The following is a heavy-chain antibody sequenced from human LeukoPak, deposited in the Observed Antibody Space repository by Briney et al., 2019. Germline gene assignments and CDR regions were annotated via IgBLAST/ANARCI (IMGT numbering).Heavy chain of an antibody. D-gene: IGHD2-15*01. Sequence: SETLSLTCTVSGGSISSYYWSWIRQPPGRGLKWIAYIYYTGSPNYNSSLKSRITISVDTSKNQFSLRLSSVTAADTAVYYCARDLFCNGGRCYPLWGQGTLVTVSS. CDR1: GGSISSYY. CDR3: ARDLFCNGGRCYPL. J-gene: IGHJ4*02. CDR2: IYYTGSP. V-gene: IGHV4-59*01.